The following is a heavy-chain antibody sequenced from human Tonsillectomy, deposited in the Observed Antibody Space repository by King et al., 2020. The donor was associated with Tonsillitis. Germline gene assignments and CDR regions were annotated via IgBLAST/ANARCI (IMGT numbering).Heavy chain of an antibody. Sequence: QLVQSGAEVKKPGESLRISCKGSGFTFTSYWIGWVRQMPGKGLEWMGIIYPGDSDTRYSPSFQSQVTISADKSISTAYLQWSSLKASDTAMYYCARHGTQLLAPYYFDYWGQGTLVTVSS. CDR3: ARHGTQLLAPYYFDY. V-gene: IGHV5-51*01. J-gene: IGHJ4*02. CDR1: GFTFTSYW. CDR2: IYPGDSDT. D-gene: IGHD1-7*01.